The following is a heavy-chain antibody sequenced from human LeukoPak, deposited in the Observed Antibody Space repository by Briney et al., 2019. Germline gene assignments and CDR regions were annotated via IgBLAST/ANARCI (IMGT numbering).Heavy chain of an antibody. CDR2: IYYSGNT. Sequence: KPSETLSLTCTVSGGSISSSSYYWGWIRQPPGKGLEWIGSIYYSGNTYYNPSLKSRVTISVDTSKNQFSLRLYSVTAADTAVYYCAPSSNWYAASSSFDPWGQGTLVIVSS. J-gene: IGHJ5*02. CDR1: GGSISSSSYY. CDR3: APSSNWYAASSSFDP. V-gene: IGHV4-39*01. D-gene: IGHD6-13*01.